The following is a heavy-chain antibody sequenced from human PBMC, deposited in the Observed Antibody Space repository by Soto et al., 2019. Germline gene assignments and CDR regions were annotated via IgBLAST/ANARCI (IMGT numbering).Heavy chain of an antibody. Sequence: QVQLQESGTGLVKPSQTPSLTCTVSGGSISSGDYYWSWIRQPPVKGLEWIWYIYYSGSTYYNPSLKSGFTISVDTSKNQFSLKLSSVTAADTAVYYCARARRYSGYGVLAWVRDGYKRGFDYWGQGTLVTVSS. J-gene: IGHJ4*02. CDR2: IYYSGST. V-gene: IGHV4-30-4*01. D-gene: IGHD5-12*01. CDR3: ARARRYSGYGVLAWVRDGYKRGFDY. CDR1: GGSISSGDYY.